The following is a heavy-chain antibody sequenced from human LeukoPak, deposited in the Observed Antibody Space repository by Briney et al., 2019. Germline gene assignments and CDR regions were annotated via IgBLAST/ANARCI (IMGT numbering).Heavy chain of an antibody. J-gene: IGHJ4*02. V-gene: IGHV3-66*01. D-gene: IGHD6-25*01. CDR3: ARERGHLDY. CDR2: IYRGGRT. CDR1: GFAVSSNY. Sequence: GSLRLSCVVSGFAVSSNYMRWFRQAPPRGLEWVSDIYRGGRTHYAHSVKGRFTISRDNYKNTLYLQMNSLSAEDTAVYYCARERGHLDYWGQGTLVTVSS.